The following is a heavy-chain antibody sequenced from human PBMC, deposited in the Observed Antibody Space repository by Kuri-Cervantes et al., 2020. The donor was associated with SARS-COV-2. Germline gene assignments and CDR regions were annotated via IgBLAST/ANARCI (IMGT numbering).Heavy chain of an antibody. CDR2: IYPGDSDM. V-gene: IGHV5-51*01. CDR1: GYRFTSHW. J-gene: IGHJ4*02. Sequence: GESLKISCQGSGYRFTSHWIGWVRQMPGKGLEWMGIIYPGDSDMRYSPSFQGQVTISADKSINTAYLQWSSLKASDTAMYYCARSPTYIVGATPYYFDYWGQGTLVTVSS. D-gene: IGHD1-26*01. CDR3: ARSPTYIVGATPYYFDY.